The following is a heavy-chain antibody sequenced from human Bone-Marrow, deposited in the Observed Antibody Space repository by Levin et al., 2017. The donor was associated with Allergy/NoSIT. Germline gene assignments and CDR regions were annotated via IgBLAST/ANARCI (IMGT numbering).Heavy chain of an antibody. Sequence: GGSLRLSCAVSGFSFGRYAMSWVRQAPGKGPEWVSSISDSGSSAYYADSVKGRFTTSRDNSKNTLYLQMNSLRAEDTALYYCAKSKEFFWSGYDSWGQGTLVTVSS. CDR1: GFSFGRYA. V-gene: IGHV3-23*01. D-gene: IGHD3-3*01. CDR2: ISDSGSSA. CDR3: AKSKEFFWSGYDS. J-gene: IGHJ4*02.